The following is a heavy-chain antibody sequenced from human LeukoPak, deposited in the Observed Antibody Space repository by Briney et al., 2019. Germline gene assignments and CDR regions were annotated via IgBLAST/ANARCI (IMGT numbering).Heavy chain of an antibody. J-gene: IGHJ6*02. CDR1: GGSISSGGYS. V-gene: IGHV4-61*08. CDR2: IYYSGST. D-gene: IGHD4-23*01. Sequence: PETLSLTCAVSGGSISSGGYSWRWIRQPSGKGLEWIGYIYYSGSTNYNPSLKSRVTISVDTSKNQFSLKLSSVTAADTAVYYCARRGSTTVVTALNYYYYYGMDVWGQGTTVTVSS. CDR3: ARRGSTTVVTALNYYYYYGMDV.